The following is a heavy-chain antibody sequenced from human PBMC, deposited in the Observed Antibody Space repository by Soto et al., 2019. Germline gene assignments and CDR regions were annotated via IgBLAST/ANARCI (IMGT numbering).Heavy chain of an antibody. CDR2: IYYSGST. V-gene: IGHV4-31*03. J-gene: IGHJ5*02. Sequence: KTSETLSLTCTVSGGSISSGGYYWSWIRQHPGKGLEWIGYIYYSGSTYYNPSLKSRATISVDTSKNQFSLKLSSVTAADTAVYYCARGARSNWFDPWGQGTLVTVSS. D-gene: IGHD4-17*01. CDR3: ARGARSNWFDP. CDR1: GGSISSGGYY.